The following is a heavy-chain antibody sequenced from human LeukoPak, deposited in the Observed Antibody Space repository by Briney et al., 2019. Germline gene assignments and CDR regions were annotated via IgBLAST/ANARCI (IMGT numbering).Heavy chain of an antibody. D-gene: IGHD3-3*01. CDR2: INHSGST. V-gene: IGHV4-34*01. Sequence: SETLSLTCAVYGGSFSGYYWSWIRQPPGKGLEWIGEINHSGSTNYNPSLKSRVTISVDTSKNQFSLKLSSVTAADTAVYYCARALTHYDFWSTYYYYYMDVWGKGTTVTVSS. J-gene: IGHJ6*03. CDR3: ARALTHYDFWSTYYYYYMDV. CDR1: GGSFSGYY.